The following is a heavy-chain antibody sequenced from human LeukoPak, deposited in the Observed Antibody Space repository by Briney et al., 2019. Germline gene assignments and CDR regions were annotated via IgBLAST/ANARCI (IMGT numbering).Heavy chain of an antibody. CDR3: ARDGYHYYDSSGYFHGMDV. J-gene: IGHJ6*02. CDR1: GGSFSGYY. Sequence: SETLSLTCAVYGGSFSGYYWSWIRQPPGKGLEWIGEINHSGSTNYNPSLKSRVTISVDTSKNQFSLKLSSVTAADTAVYYCARDGYHYYDSSGYFHGMDVWGQGTTVTVSS. CDR2: INHSGST. D-gene: IGHD3-22*01. V-gene: IGHV4-34*01.